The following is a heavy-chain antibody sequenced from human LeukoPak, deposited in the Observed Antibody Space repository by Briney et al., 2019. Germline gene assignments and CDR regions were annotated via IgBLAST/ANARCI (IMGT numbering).Heavy chain of an antibody. V-gene: IGHV3-7*01. CDR2: IRQDGDER. CDR1: GFIFSSYW. Sequence: GGSLRLSCAASGFIFSSYWMSWVRQAPGKGLEWVAKIRQDGDERCYVDSVKGRFTISRDNANDSLYLQMTSLRAEDTAVYYCARDGSSWHHDAFDIWGHGTMVTVSS. CDR3: ARDGSSWHHDAFDI. J-gene: IGHJ3*02. D-gene: IGHD6-13*01.